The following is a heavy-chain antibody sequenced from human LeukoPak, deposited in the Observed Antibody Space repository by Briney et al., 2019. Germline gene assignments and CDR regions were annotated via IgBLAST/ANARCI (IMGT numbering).Heavy chain of an antibody. J-gene: IGHJ6*02. CDR1: GGSISTYY. CDR3: ARSRCSSTSCYSYGMDV. D-gene: IGHD2-2*01. V-gene: IGHV4-59*01. CDR2: IYYSGST. Sequence: SETLSLTRTVSGGSISTYYGNWIRQAPGKGLEWIGYIYYSGSTNYNPSLKSRVTISVDTSKNQFSLKLSSVTAADTAVYYCARSRCSSTSCYSYGMDVWGQGTTVTVSS.